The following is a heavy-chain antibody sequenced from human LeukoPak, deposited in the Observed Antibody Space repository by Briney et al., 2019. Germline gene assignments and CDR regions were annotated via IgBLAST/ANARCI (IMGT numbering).Heavy chain of an antibody. CDR2: INHSGST. V-gene: IGHV4-34*01. J-gene: IGHJ3*02. D-gene: IGHD6-13*01. Sequence: SETLSLTCAVYGGSFSGYYWSWIRQPPGKGLEWIGEINHSGSTNYNPSLKSRVTISVDTSKNQFSLKLSSVTAADTAVYYCARAGEIAAAGFDIWDQGTMVTVSS. CDR3: ARAGEIAAAGFDI. CDR1: GGSFSGYY.